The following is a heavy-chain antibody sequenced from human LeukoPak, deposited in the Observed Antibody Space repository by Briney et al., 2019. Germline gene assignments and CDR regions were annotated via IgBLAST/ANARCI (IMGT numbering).Heavy chain of an antibody. V-gene: IGHV1-2*06. CDR1: GYTFTGYY. J-gene: IGHJ6*04. CDR2: INPNSGGT. CDR3: ARAESTAAAGTPWAV. D-gene: IGHD6-13*01. Sequence: VSVKVSCKASGYTFTGYYMHWVRQAPGQGLKWMGRINPNSGGTNYAQKFQGRVTMTRDTSISTAYIELSRLRSDDTAVYYCARAESTAAAGTPWAVWGKGTTVTVSS.